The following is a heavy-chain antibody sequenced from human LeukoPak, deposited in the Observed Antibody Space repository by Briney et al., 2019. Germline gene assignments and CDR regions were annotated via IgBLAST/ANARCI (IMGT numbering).Heavy chain of an antibody. CDR2: ISDDGSRQ. CDR1: GFTFSSYA. D-gene: IGHD6-19*01. Sequence: GRSLRLSCAASGFTFSSYAMHWVRQAPGKGLEWVAVISDDGSRQHYADFLEGRITISRDNSKNTVSLQMSSLRTEDTAVYFCAREQSGDGWSGFDYWGQGTLVTVSS. J-gene: IGHJ4*02. V-gene: IGHV3-30*15. CDR3: AREQSGDGWSGFDY.